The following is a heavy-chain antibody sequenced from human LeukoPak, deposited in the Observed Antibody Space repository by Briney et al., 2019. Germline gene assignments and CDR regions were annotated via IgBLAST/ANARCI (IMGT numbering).Heavy chain of an antibody. Sequence: GGSLRLSCEASGFTFSSYAMSWVRQAPGKGLEWVSAISGSGGSTYYADSVKGRFTISRDNSKNTLYLQMNSLRAEDTAVYYCAKDEDIVVVPAAIGSLHQARPFSYWGQGTLVTVSS. CDR2: ISGSGGST. V-gene: IGHV3-23*01. CDR3: AKDEDIVVVPAAIGSLHQARPFSY. J-gene: IGHJ4*02. D-gene: IGHD2-2*01. CDR1: GFTFSSYA.